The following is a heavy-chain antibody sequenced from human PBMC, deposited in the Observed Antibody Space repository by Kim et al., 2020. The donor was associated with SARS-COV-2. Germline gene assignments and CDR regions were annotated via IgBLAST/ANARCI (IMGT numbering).Heavy chain of an antibody. D-gene: IGHD7-27*01. CDR2: IYYSGST. V-gene: IGHV4-39*02. J-gene: IGHJ4*02. Sequence: SETLSLTCTVSGGSISSSSYYWGWIRQPPGKGLEWIGSIYYSGSTYYNPSLKSRVTISVDTSKNQFSLKLSSVTAADTAVYYCARESWGSEVAFDYWGQGTLVTVSS. CDR1: GGSISSSSYY. CDR3: ARESWGSEVAFDY.